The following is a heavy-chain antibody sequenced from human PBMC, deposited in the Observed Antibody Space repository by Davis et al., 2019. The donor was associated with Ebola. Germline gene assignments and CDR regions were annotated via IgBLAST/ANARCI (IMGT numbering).Heavy chain of an antibody. CDR2: ISISSGFT. V-gene: IGHV3-11*06. CDR1: GFSFSDYY. Sequence: GESLKISCAASGFSFSDYYMSWIRQAPGQGLEWVSYISISSGFTNYADSVKGRFTISRDNAKNSLYLQMNSLSAEDTAVYYCARGPRKMATTNFDYWGQGTLVTVSS. D-gene: IGHD5-24*01. CDR3: ARGPRKMATTNFDY. J-gene: IGHJ4*02.